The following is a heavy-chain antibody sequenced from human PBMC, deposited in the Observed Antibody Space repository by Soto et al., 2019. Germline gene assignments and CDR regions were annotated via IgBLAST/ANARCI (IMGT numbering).Heavy chain of an antibody. CDR2: ISGSGGST. CDR3: AKVKEVGAIALFDY. Sequence: EVQLLESGGGLVQPGGSLRLSCAASGFTFSSYAMSWVRQAPGKGLEWVSAISGSGGSTYYSDSVKGRFTISRDNSKNRLYVQMNSLRAEDTAVYYCAKVKEVGAIALFDYWGQGTLVTVSS. D-gene: IGHD1-26*01. CDR1: GFTFSSYA. J-gene: IGHJ4*02. V-gene: IGHV3-23*01.